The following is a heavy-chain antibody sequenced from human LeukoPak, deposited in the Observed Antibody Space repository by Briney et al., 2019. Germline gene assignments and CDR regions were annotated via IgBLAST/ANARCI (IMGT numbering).Heavy chain of an antibody. CDR3: ARTYINFSNYFDP. CDR2: ISHTGST. V-gene: IGHV4-38-2*02. CDR1: GYSISNGYN. Sequence: SETLSLTCTVSGYSISNGYNWGWVRQPPGKGLECIGGISHTGSTYYNPSLESRVTISLDTSNNQFSLELSSVTAADTAVYYCARTYINFSNYFDPWGQGSLVTVSS. D-gene: IGHD4-11*01. J-gene: IGHJ5*02.